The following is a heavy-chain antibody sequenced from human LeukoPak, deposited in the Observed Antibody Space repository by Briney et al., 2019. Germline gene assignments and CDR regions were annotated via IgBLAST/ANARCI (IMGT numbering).Heavy chain of an antibody. V-gene: IGHV3-21*06. CDR3: ARDPYSGNYGAYYYYYMDV. CDR2: ITSGSSYL. D-gene: IGHD1-26*01. Sequence: GGSLRLSCAASGFTFSSYNMNWVRQAPGKGLEWVSSITSGSSYLYYADSVKGRFTISRDNAKNSLYLQMDSLRVEDTAVYYCARDPYSGNYGAYYYYYMDVWGKGTTVTISS. CDR1: GFTFSSYN. J-gene: IGHJ6*03.